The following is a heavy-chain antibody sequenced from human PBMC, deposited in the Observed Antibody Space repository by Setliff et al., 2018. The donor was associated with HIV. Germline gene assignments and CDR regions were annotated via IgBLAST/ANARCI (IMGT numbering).Heavy chain of an antibody. Sequence: SVKVSCKASGGTFGTYAINWLRQAPGQGLEWMGGSIPIFGTANYAQKFQGRVTITADESTSTAYMELSSLRSEDTAVYYCARGSAAAGRYYYYYYYMDVWGKGTTVTVSS. V-gene: IGHV1-69*13. J-gene: IGHJ6*03. D-gene: IGHD6-13*01. CDR1: GGTFGTYA. CDR2: SIPIFGTA. CDR3: ARGSAAAGRYYYYYYYMDV.